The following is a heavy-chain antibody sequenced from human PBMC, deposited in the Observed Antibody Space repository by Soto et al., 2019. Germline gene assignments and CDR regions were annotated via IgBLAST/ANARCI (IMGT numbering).Heavy chain of an antibody. J-gene: IGHJ6*02. D-gene: IGHD3-3*01. Sequence: LLPHFVTCSVADGKIISVCCYRSRNRKPPGEGLEWIGYIYYSGSTYYNPSLKSRVTISVDTSKNQFSLKLSSVTAADTAVYYCARPRVYNYGMDVWGQGTTVTVSS. V-gene: IGHV4-39*01. CDR3: ARPRVYNYGMDV. CDR2: IYYSGST. CDR1: DGKIISVCCY.